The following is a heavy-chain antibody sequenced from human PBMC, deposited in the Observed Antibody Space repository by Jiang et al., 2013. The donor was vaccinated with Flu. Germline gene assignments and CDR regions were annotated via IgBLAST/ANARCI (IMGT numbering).Heavy chain of an antibody. V-gene: IGHV3-49*03. J-gene: IGHJ4*02. CDR3: TRDLVRDIILIPATYFDY. Sequence: QLLESGGGLVQPGRSLRLSCTASGFTFGDYAVNWLRQAPGKGLEWVGFIRNKLYRGTTDYAASVKGRFTISRDDSKRIAYLQMSSLKTEDTAVYYCTRDLVRDIILIPATYFDYWGQGALVTVSS. CDR2: IRNKLYRGTT. CDR1: GFTFGDYA. D-gene: IGHD2-2*01.